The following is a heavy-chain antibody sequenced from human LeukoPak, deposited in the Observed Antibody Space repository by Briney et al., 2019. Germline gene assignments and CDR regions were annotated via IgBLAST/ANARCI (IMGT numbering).Heavy chain of an antibody. D-gene: IGHD6-19*01. J-gene: IGHJ4*02. CDR1: GYTFTDYY. CDR2: INPNSGGT. Sequence: ASVKVSCKASGYTFTDYYMHWVRQAPGQGLEWMGWINPNSGGTNYAQKFQGRVTMTRDTSISTAYMELSRLRSDDTAVYYCARGSIAVAGGFDYWGQGTLVTVSS. V-gene: IGHV1-2*02. CDR3: ARGSIAVAGGFDY.